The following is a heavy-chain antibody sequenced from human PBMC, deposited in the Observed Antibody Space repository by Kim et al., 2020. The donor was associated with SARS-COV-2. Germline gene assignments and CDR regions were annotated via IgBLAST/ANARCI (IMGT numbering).Heavy chain of an antibody. CDR3: AKDPKSSGYPYYYYYGMDV. CDR1: GFTFSSYG. V-gene: IGHV3-30*18. CDR2: ISYDGSNK. D-gene: IGHD3-22*01. J-gene: IGHJ6*02. Sequence: GGSLRLSCAASGFTFSSYGMHWVRQAPGKGLEWVAVISYDGSNKYYADSVKGRFTISRDNSKNTLYLQMNSLRAEDTAVYYCAKDPKSSGYPYYYYYGMDVWGQGTTVTVSS.